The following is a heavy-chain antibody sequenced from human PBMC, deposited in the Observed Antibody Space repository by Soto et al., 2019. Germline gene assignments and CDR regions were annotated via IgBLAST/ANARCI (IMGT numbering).Heavy chain of an antibody. V-gene: IGHV4-39*01. CDR3: ARLDYSNLTSTYYYYVDV. CDR1: GGSVSSSRYY. CDR2: IYFTGKT. Sequence: QLQLQESGPGLVKASETLSLTCTVSGGSVSSSRYYWGWIRQTPGKGLECIGTIYFTGKTYNNPSIKSQFNMYVDTSRNQFSLNLRSATAADTAIYYCARLDYSNLTSTYYYYVDVWGRGTTVTVSS. D-gene: IGHD4-4*01. J-gene: IGHJ6*03.